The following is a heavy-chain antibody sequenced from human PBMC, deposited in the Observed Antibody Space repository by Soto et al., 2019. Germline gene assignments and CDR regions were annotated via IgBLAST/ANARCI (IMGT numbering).Heavy chain of an antibody. Sequence: LETLSLTWTVSGGSSSSYYWSWIRQPTGKGLEWIGYIYYSGSTNYNPSLKSRVTISVDTSKNQFSLKLSSVTAADTAVYYCARGRGGWFINQLLNAFDIWGQGTMVTVSS. V-gene: IGHV4-59*01. D-gene: IGHD2-2*01. CDR2: IYYSGST. CDR3: ARGRGGWFINQLLNAFDI. J-gene: IGHJ3*02. CDR1: GGSSSSYY.